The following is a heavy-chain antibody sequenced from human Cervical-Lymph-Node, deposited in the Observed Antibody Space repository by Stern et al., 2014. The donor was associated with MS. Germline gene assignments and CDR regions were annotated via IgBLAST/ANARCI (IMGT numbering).Heavy chain of an antibody. D-gene: IGHD6-13*01. J-gene: IGHJ5*01. Sequence: VQLVQSGPGLVKPSATLSLTCTVSGGSISSYYWSWIRQPPGKGLEWIGNIHNSGSTNYNPSLKSRVPISVDTSKNQFSLKLSSVTAADTAVYFCARGYSSSWYWFDSWGQGTQVTVSS. CDR1: GGSISSYY. CDR3: ARGYSSSWYWFDS. CDR2: IHNSGST. V-gene: IGHV4-59*01.